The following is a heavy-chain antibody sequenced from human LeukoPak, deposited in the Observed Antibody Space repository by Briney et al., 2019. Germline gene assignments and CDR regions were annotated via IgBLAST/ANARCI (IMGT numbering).Heavy chain of an antibody. CDR3: ARGVAARLWAHNNWFDP. J-gene: IGHJ5*02. CDR1: GGSISSGGYY. V-gene: IGHV4-31*03. D-gene: IGHD6-6*01. CDR2: IYYSGST. Sequence: SETLSLTCTVSGGSISSGGYYWSWIRQHPGKGLEWIGYIYYSGSTYYNPSLKSRVTISVDTSKNQFSLKLSSVTAADTGVYYCARGVAARLWAHNNWFDPWGQGTLVTVSS.